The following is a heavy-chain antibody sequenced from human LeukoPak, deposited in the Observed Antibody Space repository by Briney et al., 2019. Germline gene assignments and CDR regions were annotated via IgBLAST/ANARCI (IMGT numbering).Heavy chain of an antibody. CDR3: ATGHSYGYDY. CDR2: VKGGGRTT. V-gene: IGHV3-74*01. Sequence: GGSLRLSCAASGLTFSDFWMHWVRQAPGKGLVWVSLVKGGGRTTIYADSVKGRFTISRDNAKNTLYLQMNSLRADDSGVYYCATGHSYGYDYWGQGALVTVSS. D-gene: IGHD5-18*01. J-gene: IGHJ4*02. CDR1: GLTFSDFW.